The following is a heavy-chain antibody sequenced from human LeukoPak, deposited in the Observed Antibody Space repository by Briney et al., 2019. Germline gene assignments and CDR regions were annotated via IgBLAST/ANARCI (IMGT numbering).Heavy chain of an antibody. J-gene: IGHJ4*02. D-gene: IGHD2-2*02. CDR1: GYSITSGYN. V-gene: IGHV4-38-2*02. CDR2: IFHSGSA. Sequence: WETLSLTCTVSGYSITSGYNWAWIRQPPGKVLEWIGSIFHSGSAYYNPSLKSGVTISVDTSKNQYSLKLSSVTAADTAVYYCVRYCSSTTCYTRAVDYWGQGTLVTVSS. CDR3: VRYCSSTTCYTRAVDY.